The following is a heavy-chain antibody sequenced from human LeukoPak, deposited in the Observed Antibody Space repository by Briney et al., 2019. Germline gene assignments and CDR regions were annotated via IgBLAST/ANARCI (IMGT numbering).Heavy chain of an antibody. D-gene: IGHD6-19*01. V-gene: IGHV4-59*08. CDR3: STTTRGWYGVGDH. CDR1: GGSISSHY. Sequence: SETLSLTCTVSGGSISSHYWTWIRQPPGKGLEWIGFIYYTGSTNYNPSLKSRVTISVDTSKNQFSLKVTSVTAADTAVYYCSTTTRGWYGVGDHWGQGALVTVSS. CDR2: IYYTGST. J-gene: IGHJ4*02.